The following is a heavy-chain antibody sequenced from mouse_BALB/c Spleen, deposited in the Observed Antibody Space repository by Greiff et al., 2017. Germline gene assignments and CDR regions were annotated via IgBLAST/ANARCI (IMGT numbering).Heavy chain of an antibody. CDR3: ASPLYGYDEAY. CDR1: GFNIKDTY. Sequence: VQLQQSGAELVKPGASVKLSCTASGFNIKDTYMHWVKQRPEQGLEWIGRIDPANGNTKYDPKFQGKATITADTSSNTAYLQLSSLTSEDTAVYYCASPLYGYDEAYWGQGTLVTVSA. V-gene: IGHV14-3*02. D-gene: IGHD2-2*01. J-gene: IGHJ3*01. CDR2: IDPANGNT.